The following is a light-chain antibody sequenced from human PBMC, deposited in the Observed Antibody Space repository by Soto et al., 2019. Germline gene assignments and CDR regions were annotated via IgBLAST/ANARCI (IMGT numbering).Light chain of an antibody. V-gene: IGKV3-20*01. CDR1: QSVSSNN. CDR3: QQYGRSPFT. Sequence: EIVLTQSPGTLSLSPGERATLSCRASQSVSSNNLAWYQQRPGQAPRVVIYGASTRATGIPERFSGSGSGTDFTLTISRLEPEDFAVHHCQQYGRSPFTFGPGTKVDIK. J-gene: IGKJ3*01. CDR2: GAS.